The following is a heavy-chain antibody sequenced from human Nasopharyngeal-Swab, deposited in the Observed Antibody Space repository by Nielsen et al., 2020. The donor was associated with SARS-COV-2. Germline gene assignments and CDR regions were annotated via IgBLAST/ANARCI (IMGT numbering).Heavy chain of an antibody. V-gene: IGHV4-34*09. CDR2: INDRGNM. CDR1: GVSFSGYY. D-gene: IGHD3-16*02. J-gene: IGHJ3*01. CDR3: ARAPSSFQFFFRERGEAFDV. Sequence: SQTLSLTCGVHGVSFSGYYWNWIRQTPQKGLQWIGEINDRGNMDHNPSLKSRVTMSVDTSKNQFSLRLSSVTAADTAVYYCARAPSSFQFFFRERGEAFDVWGQGTTVIVSS.